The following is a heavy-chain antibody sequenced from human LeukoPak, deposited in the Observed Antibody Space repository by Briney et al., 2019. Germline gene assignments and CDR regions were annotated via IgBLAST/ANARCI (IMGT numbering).Heavy chain of an antibody. CDR2: ITPFNGNT. CDR3: AREGRYDFWSGWTFDI. Sequence: SVKVSCKASGYTFTYRYLHWVRQAPGQALEWMGWITPFNGNTNYAQKFQDRVTITRDRSMSTAYMELSSLRSEDTAVYYCAREGRYDFWSGWTFDIWGQGTMVTVSS. CDR1: GYTFTYRY. D-gene: IGHD3-3*01. J-gene: IGHJ3*02. V-gene: IGHV1-45*02.